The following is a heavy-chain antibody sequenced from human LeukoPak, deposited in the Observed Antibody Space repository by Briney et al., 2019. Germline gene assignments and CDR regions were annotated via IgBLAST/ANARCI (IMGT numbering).Heavy chain of an antibody. CDR1: GFTFSNFH. V-gene: IGHV3-23*01. D-gene: IGHD3-22*01. CDR3: ATDREGDPSAYYLV. Sequence: GGSLRLSCAASGFTFSNFHMTWVRQSPGKGLEWVSAISDSGGNTWYADSVKGRFTISRDNSKNTVYLQMNSLRAEDSAVYYCATDREGDPSAYYLVGGQGTLITVSS. CDR2: ISDSGGNT. J-gene: IGHJ4*02.